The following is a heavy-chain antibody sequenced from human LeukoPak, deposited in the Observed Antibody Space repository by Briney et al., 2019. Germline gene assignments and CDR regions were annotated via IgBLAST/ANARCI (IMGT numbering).Heavy chain of an antibody. V-gene: IGHV3-30-3*01. CDR1: GFTFSSYA. D-gene: IGHD3-22*01. Sequence: GGSLRLSCAASGFTFSSYAVHWVRQAPGKGLEWVAVISYDGSNKYYADSVKGRFTISRDNSKNTLYLQMNSLRAEDTAVYYCARDKKIVPGGAFDIWGQGTMVTVSS. CDR3: ARDKKIVPGGAFDI. J-gene: IGHJ3*02. CDR2: ISYDGSNK.